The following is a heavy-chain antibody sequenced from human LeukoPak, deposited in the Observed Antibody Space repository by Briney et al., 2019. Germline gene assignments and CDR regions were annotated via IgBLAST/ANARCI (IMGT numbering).Heavy chain of an antibody. J-gene: IGHJ6*03. CDR1: GGSISSGGYY. Sequence: SQTLSLTCTVSGGSISSGGYYWSWIRQPPGKGLEWIGYIYHSGSTYYNPSLKSRVTISVDRSKNQFSLKLSSVTAADTAVYYCARDSYTRSGSYYYYYYMDVWGKGTTVTVSS. D-gene: IGHD1-26*01. CDR3: ARDSYTRSGSYYYYYYMDV. CDR2: IYHSGST. V-gene: IGHV4-30-2*01.